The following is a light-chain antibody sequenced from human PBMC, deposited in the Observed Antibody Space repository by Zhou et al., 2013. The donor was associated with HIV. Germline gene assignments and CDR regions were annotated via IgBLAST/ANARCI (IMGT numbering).Light chain of an antibody. V-gene: IGKV1-16*02. CDR1: QDITHY. CDR3: TKSTNSTPST. J-gene: IGKJ4*01. Sequence: DIQMTQSPSSLSASVGDRVTITCRASQDITHYLAWFQQKPGKAPKSLIYAASSLQSGVPSKFSGSGSGTDFTLTISNLQPEDXXLLSSTKSTNSTPSTFGGGTKVEIK. CDR2: AAS.